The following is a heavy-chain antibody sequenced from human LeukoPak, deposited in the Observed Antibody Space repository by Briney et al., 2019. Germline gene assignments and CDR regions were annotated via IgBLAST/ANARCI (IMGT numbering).Heavy chain of an antibody. CDR3: ARQNYGDYYFDY. J-gene: IGHJ4*02. CDR2: IDPSDSYT. CDR1: GYSFTSYW. V-gene: IGHV5-10-1*01. D-gene: IGHD4-17*01. Sequence: GESLKISCKGSGYSFTSYWISRVRQMPGKGLEWMGRIDPSDSYTNYSPSFQGHVTISADKSISTAYLQWSSLKASDTAMYYCARQNYGDYYFDYWGQGTLVTVSS.